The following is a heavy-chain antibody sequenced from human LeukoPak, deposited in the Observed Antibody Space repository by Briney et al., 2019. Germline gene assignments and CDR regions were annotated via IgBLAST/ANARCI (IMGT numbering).Heavy chain of an antibody. Sequence: SGGSLRLSCAASGFTFSKYDMSWVRQAPGKGLEWVAAICDGGGTYYAHSVKGRFTISRDNSKNTLYLQMNCLSAEDTAVYYCTSLLGGYNWGQGTLVTVSS. D-gene: IGHD1-26*01. CDR3: TSLLGGYN. CDR1: GFTFSKYD. V-gene: IGHV3-23*01. CDR2: ICDGGGT. J-gene: IGHJ1*01.